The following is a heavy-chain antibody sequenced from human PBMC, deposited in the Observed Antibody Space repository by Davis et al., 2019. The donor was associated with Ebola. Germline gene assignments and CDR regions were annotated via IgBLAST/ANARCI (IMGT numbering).Heavy chain of an antibody. CDR1: GFTFSDYY. V-gene: IGHV3-23*01. Sequence: PGGSLRLSCAASGFTFSDYYMSWVRQAPGKGLEWVSAISGSGGSTYYADSVKGRFTISRDNSKNTLYLQMNSLRAEDTAVYYCARPKVAMVRGVIGYYYYGMDVWGQGTTVTVSS. J-gene: IGHJ6*02. D-gene: IGHD3-10*01. CDR3: ARPKVAMVRGVIGYYYYGMDV. CDR2: ISGSGGST.